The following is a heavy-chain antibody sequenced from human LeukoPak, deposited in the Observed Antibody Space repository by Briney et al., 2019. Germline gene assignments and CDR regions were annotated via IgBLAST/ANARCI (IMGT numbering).Heavy chain of an antibody. CDR1: GLTFSSYS. CDR2: ISASGGDT. CDR3: AKDAAGPEY. J-gene: IGHJ4*02. D-gene: IGHD6-13*01. V-gene: IGHV3-23*01. Sequence: GRSLRLSCVVSGLTFSSYSMSWVRQAPGKGLDWVSGISASGGDTWYPDSVKGRFTISRDNSKNTLFLQMSSLRVEDTAMYYCAKDAAGPEYWGQGTLVTVSS.